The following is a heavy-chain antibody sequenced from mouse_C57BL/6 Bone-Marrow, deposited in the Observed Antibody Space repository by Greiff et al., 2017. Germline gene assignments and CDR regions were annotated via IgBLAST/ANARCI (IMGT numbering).Heavy chain of an antibody. Sequence: DVQLVESGPELVKPGASVKISCKASGYSFTGYYMNWVKQSPEKSLEWIGEINPSTGGTTYNQKFKAKATLTVDKSSSTAYMQLKSLTSEDSAVYYCARCNYSRAWFAYWGQGTLVTVSA. CDR1: GYSFTGYY. CDR2: INPSTGGT. D-gene: IGHD2-5*01. V-gene: IGHV1-42*01. CDR3: ARCNYSRAWFAY. J-gene: IGHJ3*01.